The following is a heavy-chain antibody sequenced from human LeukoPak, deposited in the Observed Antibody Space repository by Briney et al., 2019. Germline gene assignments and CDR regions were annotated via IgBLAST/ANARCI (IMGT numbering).Heavy chain of an antibody. CDR1: GFSLSSYS. V-gene: IGHV3-21*01. CDR2: ISSTSTYI. Sequence: PGGSLRLSCAASGFSLSSYSMNWVRQAPGKGLEWVSYISSTSTYIYNADSVKGRFTISRDNAESSLYLQMSSLRADDTAVYYCARAITGESWYFDLWGRGTLATVSS. J-gene: IGHJ2*01. D-gene: IGHD7-27*01. CDR3: ARAITGESWYFDL.